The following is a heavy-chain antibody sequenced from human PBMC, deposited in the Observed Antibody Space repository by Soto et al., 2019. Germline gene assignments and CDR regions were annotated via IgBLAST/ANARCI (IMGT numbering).Heavy chain of an antibody. Sequence: QVQLVQSGAEVKKPGASVKVSCKASGYTFTSYYMHWVRQAPGQVLEWMGIINPSGGSTSYAQKFQGRVTMTRDTSTSTVYMELSSLRSEDTAVYYCARFLRPGSTSGLAVHYGMDVWGQGTTVTVSS. CDR2: INPSGGST. CDR3: ARFLRPGSTSGLAVHYGMDV. V-gene: IGHV1-46*01. CDR1: GYTFTSYY. J-gene: IGHJ6*02. D-gene: IGHD2-2*01.